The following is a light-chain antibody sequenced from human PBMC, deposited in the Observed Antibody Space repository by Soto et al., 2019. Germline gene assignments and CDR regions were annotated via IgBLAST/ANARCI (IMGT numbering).Light chain of an antibody. CDR3: HQRYNWPLT. J-gene: IGKJ4*01. Sequence: EIVLTQSPATLSLSPGERATLSCRASQSVSSYLAWYQQKPGQAPRLLIYDAANRATGIPARFSGSGSGTDFSLTISSLDPEDFAVYYCHQRYNWPLTFGGGTKVDI. CDR2: DAA. V-gene: IGKV3-11*01. CDR1: QSVSSY.